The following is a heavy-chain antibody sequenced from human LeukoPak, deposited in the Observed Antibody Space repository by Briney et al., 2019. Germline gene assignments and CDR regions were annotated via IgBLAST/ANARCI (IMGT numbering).Heavy chain of an antibody. J-gene: IGHJ4*02. CDR3: ATSNSNGLSLFDY. Sequence: GGSLRLSCVVSGFTSSDHYIDWARQAPGKGLEWVGRIRNKVNSYTTEYAASVKDRFTISRDDSKNSVWLQMNSLKTEDSAVYYCATSNSNGLSLFDYWGQETLVTVSS. D-gene: IGHD6-25*01. CDR2: IRNKVNSYTT. CDR1: GFTSSDHY. V-gene: IGHV3-72*01.